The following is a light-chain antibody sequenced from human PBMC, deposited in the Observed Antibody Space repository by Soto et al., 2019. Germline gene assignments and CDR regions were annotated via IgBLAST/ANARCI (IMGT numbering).Light chain of an antibody. CDR3: QQYSDYSRT. CDR1: QTISSW. J-gene: IGKJ1*01. V-gene: IGKV1-5*03. CDR2: KAS. Sequence: IQMTQSPSTLSGSVGDRVTITCRASQTISSWLAWYQQKPGKAPKLLIYKASTLKSGVPSRFSGSGSGTEFTLTISSLQPDDFATYFCQQYSDYSRTFGQGTKVDIK.